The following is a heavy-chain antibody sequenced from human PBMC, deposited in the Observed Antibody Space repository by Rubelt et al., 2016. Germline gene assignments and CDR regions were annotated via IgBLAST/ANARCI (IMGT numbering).Heavy chain of an antibody. V-gene: IGHV1-8*01. D-gene: IGHD3-10*01. CDR2: MHANDGDT. CDR1: GYTFTDYD. J-gene: IGHJ4*02. Sequence: QVQLVQSGAEVKKPGASVKVSCKASGYTFTDYDINWVRQTTGQRLEWMGWMHANDGDTGYAQKFQARVTMTRDTSIRTAYMELSSLTSEDTAGYYCARSKALVIDFDYWGQGTLVTVSS. CDR3: ARSKALVIDFDY.